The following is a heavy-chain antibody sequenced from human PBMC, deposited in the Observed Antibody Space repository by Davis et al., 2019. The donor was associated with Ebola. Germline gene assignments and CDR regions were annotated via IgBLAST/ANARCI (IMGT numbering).Heavy chain of an antibody. V-gene: IGHV3-30*03. CDR1: GFTFSSFW. Sequence: GESLKISCAASGFTFSSFWMSWVRQAPGKGLEWVAVISYDGSNKYYADSVKGRFTISRDNSKNTLYLQMNSLRAEDTAVYYCARPGIAVAVSYYFDYWGQGTLVTVSS. J-gene: IGHJ4*02. CDR3: ARPGIAVAVSYYFDY. CDR2: ISYDGSNK. D-gene: IGHD6-19*01.